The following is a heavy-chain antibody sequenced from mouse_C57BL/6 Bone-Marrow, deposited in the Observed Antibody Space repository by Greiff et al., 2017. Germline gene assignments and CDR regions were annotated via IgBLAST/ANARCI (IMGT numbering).Heavy chain of an antibody. V-gene: IGHV8-8*01. CDR1: GFSLSTFGMG. Sequence: QVTLKESGPGILQPSQTLSLTCSSSGFSLSTFGMGVGWIRQPSGKGLEWLAHICWDDDKYYNPALKSRRTISKDTSKNQVFLKIANVDTADTATYYCARVAPRKGYYAMDYWGRGTSVTVSS. CDR2: ICWDDDK. J-gene: IGHJ4*01. CDR3: ARVAPRKGYYAMDY.